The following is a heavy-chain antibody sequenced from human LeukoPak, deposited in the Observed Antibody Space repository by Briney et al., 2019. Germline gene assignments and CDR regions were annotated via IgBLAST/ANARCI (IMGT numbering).Heavy chain of an antibody. D-gene: IGHD3-9*01. CDR3: ARTYYDILTGYNPYFDY. V-gene: IGHV3-7*01. J-gene: IGHJ4*02. CDR2: IKEDGSEK. Sequence: GGSLRLSCAASGFIFSSYWMAWVRQAPGKGLEWVANIKEDGSEKNYVDSVKGRFTISRDNAKNFLYLQMNSLRAEDTAVYYCARTYYDILTGYNPYFDYWGQGILVTVSS. CDR1: GFIFSSYW.